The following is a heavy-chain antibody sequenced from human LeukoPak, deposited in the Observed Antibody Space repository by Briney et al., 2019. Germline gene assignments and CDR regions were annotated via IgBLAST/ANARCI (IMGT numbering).Heavy chain of an antibody. D-gene: IGHD3-10*01. CDR3: ARDPHYYGSGTPGYFDY. CDR1: GFTFSSYS. CDR2: ISSTSSYI. J-gene: IGHJ4*02. Sequence: GGSLRLSCAASGFTFSSYSMNWVRQAPGKGLGWVSSISSTSSYIYYADSVKGRFTISRDNAKNSLYLQMNSLRAEDTAVYYCARDPHYYGSGTPGYFDYWGQGTLVTVSS. V-gene: IGHV3-21*06.